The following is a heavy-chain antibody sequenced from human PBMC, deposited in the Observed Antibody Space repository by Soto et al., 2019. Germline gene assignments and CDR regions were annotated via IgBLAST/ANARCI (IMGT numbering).Heavy chain of an antibody. D-gene: IGHD4-4*01. CDR1: GGSISSGGYY. CDR3: ARETQPERVTSTYYYYYYYMDV. CDR2: IYYSGST. J-gene: IGHJ6*03. V-gene: IGHV4-31*03. Sequence: SETLSLTCTVSGGSISSGGYYWSWIRQHPGKGLEWIGYIYYSGSTYYNPSLKSRGTISVDTSKNQCSRKLSSVTAADTAVYYCARETQPERVTSTYYYYYYYMDVWGKGTTVTVSS.